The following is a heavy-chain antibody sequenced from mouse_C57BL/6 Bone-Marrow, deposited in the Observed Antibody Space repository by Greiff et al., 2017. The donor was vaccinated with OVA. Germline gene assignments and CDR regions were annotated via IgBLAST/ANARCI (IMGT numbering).Heavy chain of an antibody. CDR1: GYTFTDYN. D-gene: IGHD1-1*01. V-gene: IGHV1-18*01. Sequence: EVQLQQSGPELVKPGASVKIPCKASGYTFTDYNMDWVKQSHGKSLEWIGDINPNNGGTIYNQKFKGKATLTVDKSSSTAYMEPRSLTSEDTAVYYCARWDTTRAWFAYWGQGTLVTVSA. CDR2: INPNNGGT. J-gene: IGHJ3*01. CDR3: ARWDTTRAWFAY.